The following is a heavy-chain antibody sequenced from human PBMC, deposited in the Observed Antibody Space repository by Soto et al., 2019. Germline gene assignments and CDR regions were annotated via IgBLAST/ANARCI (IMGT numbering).Heavy chain of an antibody. Sequence: EVQLVESGGGLVKPGGSLRLSCAASGFTFSSYSMNWVRQAPGKGLEWVSSISSSSSYIYYADSVKGRFTISRDNAKNSLYLQMNSLRAEDTAVYYCARTSVDRYFDWLLAFDYWGQGTLVTVSS. D-gene: IGHD3-9*01. CDR2: ISSSSSYI. V-gene: IGHV3-21*01. CDR3: ARTSVDRYFDWLLAFDY. J-gene: IGHJ4*02. CDR1: GFTFSSYS.